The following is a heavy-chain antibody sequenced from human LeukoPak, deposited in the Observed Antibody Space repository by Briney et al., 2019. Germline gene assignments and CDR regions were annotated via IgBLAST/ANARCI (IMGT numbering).Heavy chain of an antibody. CDR3: AKGVRITMVRGAFDI. V-gene: IGHV3-30*02. Sequence: GGSLRLSCAASGFTFSSYGMHWVRQAPGKGLEWVAFIRYDGSNKYYADSVKGRFTISRDNAKNSLYLQMNSLRAEDTALYYCAKGVRITMVRGAFDIWGQGTMVTVSS. CDR2: IRYDGSNK. CDR1: GFTFSSYG. D-gene: IGHD3-10*01. J-gene: IGHJ3*02.